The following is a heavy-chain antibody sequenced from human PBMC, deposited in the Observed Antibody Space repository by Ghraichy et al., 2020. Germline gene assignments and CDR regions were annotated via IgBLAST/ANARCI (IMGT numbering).Heavy chain of an antibody. J-gene: IGHJ4*02. CDR3: ARDPNYYGSGSFGDY. V-gene: IGHV3-7*04. CDR1: GFTFSSYW. Sequence: GESLNISCAASGFTFSSYWMSWVRQAPGKGLEWVANIKQDGSEKYYVDSVKGRFTISRDNAKNSLYLQMNSLRAEDTAVYYCARDPNYYGSGSFGDYWGQGTLVTVSS. D-gene: IGHD3-10*01. CDR2: IKQDGSEK.